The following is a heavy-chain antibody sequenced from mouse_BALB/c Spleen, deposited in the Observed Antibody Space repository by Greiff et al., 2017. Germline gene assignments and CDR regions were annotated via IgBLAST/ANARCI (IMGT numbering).Heavy chain of an antibody. D-gene: IGHD1-1*01. CDR2: IYPGNSDN. Sequence: EVQLQQSGTVLARPGASVKMSCKASGYSFTSYWMHWVKQRPGQGLEWIGAIYPGNSDNSYKQKIKGKAKLTAVTSASTAYMVLSSLTNEDSAVYYFTRGDDGSSYGFAYWGQGTLVTVSA. CDR3: TRGDDGSSYGFAY. J-gene: IGHJ3*01. V-gene: IGHV1-5*01. CDR1: GYSFTSYW.